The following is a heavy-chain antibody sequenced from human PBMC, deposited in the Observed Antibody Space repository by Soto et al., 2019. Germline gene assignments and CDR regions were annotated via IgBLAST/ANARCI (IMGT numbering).Heavy chain of an antibody. Sequence: NPSETLSLTCTVSGGSVSSGSYYWSWIRQPPGKGLEWIGYIYYSGSTNYNPSLKSRVTISVDTSKNQFSLKLSSVTAADTAVYYRARWAVAHWFDPWGQGTLVTVSS. CDR2: IYYSGST. CDR1: GGSVSSGSYY. J-gene: IGHJ5*02. CDR3: ARWAVAHWFDP. D-gene: IGHD6-19*01. V-gene: IGHV4-61*01.